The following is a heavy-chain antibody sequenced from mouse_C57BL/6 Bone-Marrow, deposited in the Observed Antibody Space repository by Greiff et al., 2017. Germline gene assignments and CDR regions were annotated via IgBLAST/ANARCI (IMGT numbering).Heavy chain of an antibody. J-gene: IGHJ2*01. Sequence: VQLVESGAELVKPGASVKMSCKASGYTFTSYWITWVKQRPGQGLEWIGDIYPGSGSTNYNEKFKSKATLTVDTSSSTAYMQLSSLTSEDSAVYYCARGLITTVVDYWGQGTTLTVSS. V-gene: IGHV1-55*01. CDR3: ARGLITTVVDY. CDR1: GYTFTSYW. CDR2: IYPGSGST. D-gene: IGHD1-1*01.